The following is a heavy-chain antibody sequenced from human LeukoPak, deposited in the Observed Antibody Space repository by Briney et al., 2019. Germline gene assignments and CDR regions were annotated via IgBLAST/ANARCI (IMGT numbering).Heavy chain of an antibody. J-gene: IGHJ4*02. CDR3: ARGGLSSWISFDS. CDR1: GGSITSYY. CDR2: IYYSGGI. Sequence: SETLSLTCTASGGSITSYYWNWIRQPPGKGLEWIGNIYYSGGINYNPSLRGRVTMSVDTSKNQFSLRLSSVTAADTAVYYCARGGLSSWISFDSWGQGTLVTVSS. D-gene: IGHD2-2*03. V-gene: IGHV4-59*01.